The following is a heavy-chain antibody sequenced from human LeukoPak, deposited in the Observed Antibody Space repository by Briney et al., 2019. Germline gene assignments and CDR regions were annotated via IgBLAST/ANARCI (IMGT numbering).Heavy chain of an antibody. V-gene: IGHV4-39*01. J-gene: IGHJ4*02. Sequence: SETLSLTCTVSGGSISGGSYYWGWIRQPPGKGLEWIGSIYYSGSTYYNPSLKSRVTISVNTSKNQFSLKLSSVTAADTAVYYCARTRYYYNSRSYGAPYYFDYWGQGTLVTVSS. CDR1: GGSISGGSYY. CDR3: ARTRYYYNSRSYGAPYYFDY. D-gene: IGHD3-10*01. CDR2: IYYSGST.